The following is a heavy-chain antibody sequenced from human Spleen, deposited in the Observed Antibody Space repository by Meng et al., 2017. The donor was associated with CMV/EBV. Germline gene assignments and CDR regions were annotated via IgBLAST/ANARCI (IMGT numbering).Heavy chain of an antibody. V-gene: IGHV4-34*01. CDR3: AREVSVGDYDILTGSYYFDY. Sequence: GSLRLSCAVYGGSFSGYYWSWIRQPPGKGLEWIGEINHSGSTNYNPSLKSRVTISVDTSKNQFSLKLSSVTAADTAVYYCAREVSVGDYDILTGSYYFDYWGQGTLVTVSS. CDR1: GGSFSGYY. J-gene: IGHJ4*02. D-gene: IGHD3-9*01. CDR2: INHSGST.